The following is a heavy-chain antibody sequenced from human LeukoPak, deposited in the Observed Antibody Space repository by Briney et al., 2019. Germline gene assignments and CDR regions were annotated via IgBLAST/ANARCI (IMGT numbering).Heavy chain of an antibody. Sequence: PGGSLRLSCAASGFTFSDYYMSWVRQAPGKGLECVSYIGSSSSYTNYADSVKGRFTISRDNAKNSLYLQMNSLRAEDTAVYYCARGYCSSTSCYVFAFDIWGQGTMVTVSS. CDR2: IGSSSSYT. D-gene: IGHD2-2*01. J-gene: IGHJ3*02. V-gene: IGHV3-11*06. CDR3: ARGYCSSTSCYVFAFDI. CDR1: GFTFSDYY.